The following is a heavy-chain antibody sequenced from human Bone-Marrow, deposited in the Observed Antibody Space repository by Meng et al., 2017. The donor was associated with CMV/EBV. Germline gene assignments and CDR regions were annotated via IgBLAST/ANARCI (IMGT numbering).Heavy chain of an antibody. CDR3: AREDCSSTNCLVWVNWFDP. J-gene: IGHJ5*02. V-gene: IGHV1-18*01. CDR1: GYTFTSYG. Sequence: ASVKVSCKASGYTFTSYGISWVRQAPGQGLEWMGWISAYNGNTNYAQKLQGRVTMTTDTSTSTAYMELRSLRSDDTAVYYCAREDCSSTNCLVWVNWFDPWGQGTLVTVSS. D-gene: IGHD2-2*01. CDR2: ISAYNGNT.